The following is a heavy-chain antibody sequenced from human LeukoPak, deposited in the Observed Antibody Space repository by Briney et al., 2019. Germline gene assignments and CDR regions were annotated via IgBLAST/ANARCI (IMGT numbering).Heavy chain of an antibody. CDR3: ARGGSGWVFDY. CDR2: IHYSGST. D-gene: IGHD6-19*01. CDR1: GGSISSYY. Sequence: SETLSLTCTVSGGSISSYYWSWIRQPPGKGLEWIGSIHYSGSTYNNPSLKSRVTISVDTSKNQFSLKLSSVTAADTAVYYCARGGSGWVFDYWGQGTLVTVSS. V-gene: IGHV4-39*07. J-gene: IGHJ4*02.